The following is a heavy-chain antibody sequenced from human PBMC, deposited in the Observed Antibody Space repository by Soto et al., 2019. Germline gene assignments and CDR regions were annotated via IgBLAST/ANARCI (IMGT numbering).Heavy chain of an antibody. D-gene: IGHD3-16*02. CDR2: IYSGGST. V-gene: IGHV3-53*01. Sequence: GGSLRLSCGASGFTVSTNYMSWVRQAPGKGLEWVSHIYSGGSTYYADSVKGRFTISRDYSTNTLYLQMNALRAEDTAVYYCARCLGDLSLRAFDIWGQGTLVTVSS. CDR1: GFTVSTNY. J-gene: IGHJ3*02. CDR3: ARCLGDLSLRAFDI.